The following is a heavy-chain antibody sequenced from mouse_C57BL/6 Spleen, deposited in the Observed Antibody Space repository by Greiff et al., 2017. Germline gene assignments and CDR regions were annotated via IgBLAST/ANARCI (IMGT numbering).Heavy chain of an antibody. Sequence: QVQLQQSGAELVRPGASVKLSCKASGYTFTDYYINWVKQRPGQGLEWIARIYPGSGNTYYNEKFKGQATLTAEKSSSTAYMQLSSLTSEDSAVYFCARRDYDGAMDYWGQGTSVTVSS. V-gene: IGHV1-76*01. CDR3: ARRDYDGAMDY. D-gene: IGHD2-4*01. CDR1: GYTFTDYY. CDR2: IYPGSGNT. J-gene: IGHJ4*01.